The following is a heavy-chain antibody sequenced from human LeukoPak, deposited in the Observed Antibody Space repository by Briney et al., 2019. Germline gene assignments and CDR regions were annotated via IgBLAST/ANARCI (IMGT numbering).Heavy chain of an antibody. CDR2: INAGNGNT. J-gene: IGHJ4*02. CDR3: ARDVFVAAAGTSLVNY. CDR1: GYTFTTYA. V-gene: IGHV1-3*01. Sequence: GASVKVSCKASGYTFTTYAMHWVRQAPGQRLEWMGWINAGNGNTKYSQKFQGRVTITRDTSATTAYMELSRLRSDDTAVYYCARDVFVAAAGTSLVNYWGQGTLVTVSS. D-gene: IGHD6-13*01.